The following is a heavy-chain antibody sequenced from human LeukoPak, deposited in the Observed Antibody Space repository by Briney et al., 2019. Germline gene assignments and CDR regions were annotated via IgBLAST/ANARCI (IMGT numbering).Heavy chain of an antibody. D-gene: IGHD3-3*01. CDR3: AKDSPLGAIFGVVIIGANPPAFDY. Sequence: GGSLRLSCAASGFTFSSYAMSWVRQAPGKGLEWVSAISGSGGSTYYADSVEGRFTISRDNSKNTLYLQMNSLRAEDTAVYYCAKDSPLGAIFGVVIIGANPPAFDYWGQGTLVTVSS. CDR2: ISGSGGST. CDR1: GFTFSSYA. V-gene: IGHV3-23*01. J-gene: IGHJ4*02.